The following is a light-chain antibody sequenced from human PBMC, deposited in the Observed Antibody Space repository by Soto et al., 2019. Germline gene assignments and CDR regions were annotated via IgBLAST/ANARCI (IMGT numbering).Light chain of an antibody. CDR2: AAY. J-gene: IGKJ1*01. CDR3: KQSYSTLWT. Sequence: DIQMTQSPSSLSASVGDRVTITCRASQSISSYLNWYQQKPGKAPKLLIYAAYSLQSGVPSRFSGSGSGTDFTLTIRSLQPEDFATYYCKQSYSTLWTFGQGTKVDIK. V-gene: IGKV1-39*01. CDR1: QSISSY.